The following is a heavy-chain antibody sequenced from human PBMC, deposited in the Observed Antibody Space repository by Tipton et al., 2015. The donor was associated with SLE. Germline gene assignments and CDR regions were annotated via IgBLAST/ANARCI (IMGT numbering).Heavy chain of an antibody. V-gene: IGHV1-46*01. Sequence: QLVQSGAEVREPGASVRVSCKASGYMFTNHYIHWVRQAPGQGLEWMGIINPGDLRTTYAQRFQGRFTMTRDTSTGTVYMDLSSLRSEDTAVYYCARELMVISNSHYFYGMDVWGQGTTVTVSS. CDR2: INPGDLRT. CDR3: ARELMVISNSHYFYGMDV. D-gene: IGHD3-22*01. J-gene: IGHJ6*02. CDR1: GYMFTNHY.